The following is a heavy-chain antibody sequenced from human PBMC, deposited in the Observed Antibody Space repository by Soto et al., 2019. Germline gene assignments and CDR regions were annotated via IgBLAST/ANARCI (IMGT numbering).Heavy chain of an antibody. V-gene: IGHV1-8*01. CDR2: MNPNSGNT. D-gene: IGHD6-19*01. CDR1: GYTFTSYD. CDR3: TTEYSSGWSKD. Sequence: QVQLVQSGAEVKKPGASVKVSCKASGYTFTSYDINWVRQATGQGLEWMGWMNPNSGNTVYAQKFQGRVTMTKNTSLSTAYMELSSLRSEDTAVYYCTTEYSSGWSKDWGQGDLVTVSS. J-gene: IGHJ4*02.